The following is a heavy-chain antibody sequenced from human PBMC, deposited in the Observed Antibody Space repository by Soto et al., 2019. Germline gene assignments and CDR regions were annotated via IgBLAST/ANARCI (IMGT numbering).Heavy chain of an antibody. V-gene: IGHV4-31*03. CDR2: IYYSGST. CDR1: GGSISSGGYY. J-gene: IGHJ4*02. Sequence: QVQLQESGPGLVKPSQTLSLTCTVSGGSISSGGYYWSWIRQHPGKGLEWIGYIYYSGSTYYNPSLNRRXXIXVXXSKNQFSLKLSSVTAAGTAVYYCAGDGYGSGKNDYWGQGTLVTVSS. CDR3: AGDGYGSGKNDY. D-gene: IGHD3-10*01.